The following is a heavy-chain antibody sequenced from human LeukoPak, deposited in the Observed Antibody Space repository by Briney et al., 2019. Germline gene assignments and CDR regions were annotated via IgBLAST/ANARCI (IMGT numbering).Heavy chain of an antibody. J-gene: IGHJ6*03. D-gene: IGHD4-17*01. CDR1: GFTFDDYA. CDR2: ISWNSGSI. CDR3: ARDLDTVRVYYMDV. V-gene: IGHV3-9*01. Sequence: GGSLRLSCAASGFTFDDYAMHWVRQAPGKGLEWVSGISWNSGSIGYADSVKGRFTISRDNAKNSLYLQMNSLRAEDTAVYYCARDLDTVRVYYMDVWGKGTTVTVSS.